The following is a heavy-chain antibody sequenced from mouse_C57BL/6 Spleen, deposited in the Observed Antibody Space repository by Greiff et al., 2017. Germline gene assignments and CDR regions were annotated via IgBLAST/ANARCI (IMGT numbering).Heavy chain of an antibody. D-gene: IGHD2-5*01. CDR1: GYTFTSYW. Sequence: QVQLQQSGAELVRPGSSVKLSCKASGYTFTSYWMHWVKQRPIPGLEWIGNIDPSDSETLYNHKFKDKATLTVDKSSSTAYMQLSSLTTEDSAVKDCARGRGSNYDYYAMDYWGQGTSVTVSS. CDR2: IDPSDSET. V-gene: IGHV1-52*01. CDR3: ARGRGSNYDYYAMDY. J-gene: IGHJ4*01.